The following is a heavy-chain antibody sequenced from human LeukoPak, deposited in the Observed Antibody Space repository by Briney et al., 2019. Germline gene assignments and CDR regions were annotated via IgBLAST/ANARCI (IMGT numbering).Heavy chain of an antibody. CDR3: ARRGANSGSYSHFDL. CDR1: GGPISSSF. Sequence: SETLSLTCSVSGGPISSSFWSWIRQPPGKGLEWVGHIYYSGSTNYNPSLKSRVTISVDTSKNQFSLKLSSVTAADTAVYSCARRGANSGSYSHFDLWGRGTLVTVSA. V-gene: IGHV4-59*01. CDR2: IYYSGST. D-gene: IGHD1-26*01. J-gene: IGHJ2*01.